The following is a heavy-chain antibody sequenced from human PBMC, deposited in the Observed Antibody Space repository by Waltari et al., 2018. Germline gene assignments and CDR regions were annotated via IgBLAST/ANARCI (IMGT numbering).Heavy chain of an antibody. J-gene: IGHJ4*02. Sequence: VQLLESGGGLVQPGGSLRLSCAASGYTFTSYYMHWVRQAPGQGLEWMGIINPSGGSTSYAQKFQGRVTMTRDTSTSTVYMELSSLRSEDTAVYYCARPMLFQGVIAHWGQGTLVTVSS. CDR2: INPSGGST. D-gene: IGHD3-10*01. CDR1: GYTFTSYY. V-gene: IGHV1-46*01. CDR3: ARPMLFQGVIAH.